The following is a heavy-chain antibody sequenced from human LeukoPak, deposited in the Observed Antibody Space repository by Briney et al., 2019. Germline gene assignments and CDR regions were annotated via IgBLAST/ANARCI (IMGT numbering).Heavy chain of an antibody. CDR2: IYSGGST. Sequence: PGGSLRLSCAASGFTVSSNYMSWVRQAPGKGLEWVSVIYSGGSTYYADSVKGRFTNSRDKSKNTLYLQMNSQRAEDTAVYYCAKAVSVSGGDGYWGRGTLVTVSS. D-gene: IGHD2-21*02. CDR1: GFTVSSNY. CDR3: AKAVSVSGGDGY. V-gene: IGHV3-53*01. J-gene: IGHJ4*02.